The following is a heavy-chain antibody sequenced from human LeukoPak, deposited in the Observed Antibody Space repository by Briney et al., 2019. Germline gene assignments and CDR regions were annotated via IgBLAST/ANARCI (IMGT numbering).Heavy chain of an antibody. J-gene: IGHJ5*02. CDR1: GYTFTGYY. Sequence: ASVKVSCKASGYTFTGYYMHWVRQAPGQGLEWMGWSNPNSGGTNYAQKFQGRVTMTRDTSISTAYMELSSLRSEDMAVYYCARDTGYYDFWSGDNWFDPWGQGTLVTVSS. CDR3: ARDTGYYDFWSGDNWFDP. V-gene: IGHV1-2*02. D-gene: IGHD3-3*01. CDR2: SNPNSGGT.